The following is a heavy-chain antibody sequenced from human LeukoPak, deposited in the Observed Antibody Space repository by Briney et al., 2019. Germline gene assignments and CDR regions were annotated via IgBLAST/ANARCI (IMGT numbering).Heavy chain of an antibody. J-gene: IGHJ2*01. CDR3: ARKLLLRWYFDL. CDR2: IYNSGRT. D-gene: IGHD2-21*02. CDR1: GFTFSSYA. V-gene: IGHV3-66*01. Sequence: GGSLRLSCAASGFTFSSYAMSWVRQAPGKGLEWVSVIYNSGRTYYAGSVKGRFTISRDNSKNTLYLQMNSLRAEDTAVYYCARKLLLRWYFDLWGRGTLVTVSS.